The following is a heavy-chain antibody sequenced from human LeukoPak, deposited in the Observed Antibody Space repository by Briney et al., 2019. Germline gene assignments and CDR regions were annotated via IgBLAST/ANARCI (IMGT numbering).Heavy chain of an antibody. J-gene: IGHJ3*02. Sequence: SETLSLTCTVSGGSISSSSYYWGWIRQPPGKGLEWIGSIYYSGSTYYNPSLKSRVTISVDRSKNQFSLKLSSVTAADTAVYYCARRRLDRGYSYGDDAFDIWGQGTMVTVSS. CDR3: ARRRLDRGYSYGDDAFDI. CDR2: IYYSGST. CDR1: GGSISSSSYY. D-gene: IGHD5-18*01. V-gene: IGHV4-39*01.